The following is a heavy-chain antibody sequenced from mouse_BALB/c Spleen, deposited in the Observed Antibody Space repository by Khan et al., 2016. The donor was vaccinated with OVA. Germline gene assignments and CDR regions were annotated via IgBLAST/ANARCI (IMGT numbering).Heavy chain of an antibody. Sequence: VQLQESGPGLVQHSQSLSITCTVSGFSLTNYGVHWVRQSPGKGLEWLGVIWSSGITDYNATFMSRLSISRDISKSQVFFKMNSLQANDTGIYYCARNRKGYFDYWGQGTTLTGSS. CDR2: IWSSGIT. CDR3: ARNRKGYFDY. CDR1: GFSLTNYG. V-gene: IGHV2-2*02. J-gene: IGHJ2*01.